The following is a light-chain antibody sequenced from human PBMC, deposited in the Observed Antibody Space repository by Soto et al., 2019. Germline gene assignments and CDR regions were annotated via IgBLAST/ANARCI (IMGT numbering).Light chain of an antibody. CDR3: QQRNKWPT. CDR1: QSVTSN. V-gene: IGKV3-11*01. Sequence: EIVLTQSPATLSLSPGERATLSCRASQSVTSNLAWYQQKPRQAPRLLIYDASNRATGIPARFSGSGSGTDFPLTISSLEPEDFAVYYCQQRNKWPTFGPGTKVDIK. J-gene: IGKJ3*01. CDR2: DAS.